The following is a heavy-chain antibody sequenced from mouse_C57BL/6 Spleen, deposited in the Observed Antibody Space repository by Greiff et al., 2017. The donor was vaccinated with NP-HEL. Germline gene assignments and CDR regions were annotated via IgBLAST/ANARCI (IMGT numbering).Heavy chain of an antibody. CDR3: ARWSNAAWFAY. J-gene: IGHJ3*01. D-gene: IGHD2-5*01. V-gene: IGHV1-63*01. CDR1: GYTFTNYW. CDR2: IYPGGGYT. Sequence: VQLQQSGAELVRPGTSVKMSCKASGYTFTNYWIGWAKQRPGHGLEWIGDIYPGGGYTNYNEKFKGKATLTADKSSSTAYMQFSSLTSEDSAIYYCARWSNAAWFAYWGQGTLVTVSA.